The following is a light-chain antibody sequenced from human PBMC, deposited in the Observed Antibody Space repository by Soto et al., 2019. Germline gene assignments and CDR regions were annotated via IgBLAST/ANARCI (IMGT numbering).Light chain of an antibody. CDR2: RNN. V-gene: IGLV1-47*01. Sequence: QSVLTQPPSASGTPGQRVTISCSGSTSNIGSNYVYWYQQLPGTAPKLLIYRNNQRPSGVPDRFSGAKSGTSASLAISGLRTEDEADYSCATWDESLSGYIFGTRTKV. CDR3: ATWDESLSGYI. J-gene: IGLJ1*01. CDR1: TSNIGSNY.